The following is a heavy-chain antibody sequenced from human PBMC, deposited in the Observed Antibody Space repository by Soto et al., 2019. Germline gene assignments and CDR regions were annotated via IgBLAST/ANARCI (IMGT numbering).Heavy chain of an antibody. D-gene: IGHD6-19*01. CDR3: ARPREAGKNYYGVDV. V-gene: IGHV5-51*01. Sequence: PGESLKISCKGAGYSFTSYWIGWVLQMPGKGLEWMGIIYPGDSDTRYSPSFQGQVTISADKSISTAYLQWSSLKASDTAMYYCARPREAGKNYYGVDVWGQGTTVTVSS. CDR2: IYPGDSDT. J-gene: IGHJ6*02. CDR1: GYSFTSYW.